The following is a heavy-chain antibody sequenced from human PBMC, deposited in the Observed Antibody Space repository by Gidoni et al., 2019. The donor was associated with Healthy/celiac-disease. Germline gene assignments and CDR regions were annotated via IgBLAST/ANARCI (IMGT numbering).Heavy chain of an antibody. V-gene: IGHV4-30-2*01. CDR3: ARDRYYGSGSRYFDL. D-gene: IGHD3-10*01. CDR1: GGSISSGGYS. J-gene: IGHJ2*01. CDR2: IYHSGST. Sequence: QLQLQESGPGLVKPSQTLSLTCAVSGGSISSGGYSWSWSRQPPGKGLEWIGYIYHSGSTYYNPSLKSRVTISVDRSKNQFSLKLSSVTAADTAVYYCARDRYYGSGSRYFDLWGRGTLVTVSS.